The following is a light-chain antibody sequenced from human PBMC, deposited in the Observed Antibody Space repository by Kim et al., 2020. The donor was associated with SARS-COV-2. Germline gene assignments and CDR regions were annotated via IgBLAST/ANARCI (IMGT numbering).Light chain of an antibody. CDR2: QDN. V-gene: IGLV3-1*01. Sequence: PRQTASLPSSGYKLGAKYVHWYQQTPGQSPGVVIYQDNQRPPGIPDRFSGSNSGNTATLTISGTQAMDEADFYCQAWDSSTHNYVFGPGTKVTVL. J-gene: IGLJ1*01. CDR3: QAWDSSTHNYV. CDR1: KLGAKY.